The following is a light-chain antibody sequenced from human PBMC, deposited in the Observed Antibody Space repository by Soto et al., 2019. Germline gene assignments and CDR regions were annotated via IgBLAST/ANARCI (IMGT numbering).Light chain of an antibody. J-gene: IGLJ3*02. CDR2: AVS. CDR3: YSYTASDIRV. V-gene: IGLV2-11*01. CDR1: NSVVGRYNF. Sequence: QSALTQPRSVSGSPGQSVTISCTGTNSVVGRYNFVSWYQQLPGKAPKLLISAVSQRPSGVPDRFSDSKSGNTASLTISGLQADDEADYFCYSYTASDIRVFGGGPKVTVL.